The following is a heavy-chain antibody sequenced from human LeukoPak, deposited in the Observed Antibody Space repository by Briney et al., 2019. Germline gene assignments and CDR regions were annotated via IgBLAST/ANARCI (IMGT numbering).Heavy chain of an antibody. CDR2: IYYSGST. D-gene: IGHD1-26*01. Sequence: SETLSLTCTVSGGSISSYYWSWIRQPPGEGLEWIGDIYYSGSTNYNPSLKSRVTISVDTSKNQFSLRLSSVTAADTAVYYSARLASGSYGPLTPFDYWGQGTLVTVSS. V-gene: IGHV4-59*08. J-gene: IGHJ4*02. CDR1: GGSISSYY. CDR3: ARLASGSYGPLTPFDY.